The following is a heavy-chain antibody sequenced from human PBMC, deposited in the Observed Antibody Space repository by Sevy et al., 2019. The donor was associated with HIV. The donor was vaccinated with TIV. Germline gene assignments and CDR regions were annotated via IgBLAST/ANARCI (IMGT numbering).Heavy chain of an antibody. J-gene: IGHJ4*02. D-gene: IGHD6-13*01. Sequence: GGSLRLSCTTSGFTFSYSGMHWVRQAPGKGLEWVTFIQYDGRNTHYAESVKGRFSISRDNSKTTLYLQMNSLGGDDTAVYYCAKNTAAVGTGGFDYWGQGALVTVSS. CDR1: GFTFSYSG. CDR3: AKNTAAVGTGGFDY. CDR2: IQYDGRNT. V-gene: IGHV3-30*02.